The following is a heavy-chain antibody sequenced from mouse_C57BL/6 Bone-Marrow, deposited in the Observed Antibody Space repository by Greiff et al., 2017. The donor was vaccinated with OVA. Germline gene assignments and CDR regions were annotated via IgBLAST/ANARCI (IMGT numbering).Heavy chain of an antibody. CDR2: IYPGDGDT. V-gene: IGHV1-82*01. Sequence: VQLQQSGPELVKPGASVKISCKASGYAFSSSWMNWVKQRPGKGLEWIGRIYPGDGDTNYNGKFKGKATLTADKSSSTAYMQLSSLTSEDSAVYFCAKGTGTGYFDYWGQGTTLTVSS. CDR3: AKGTGTGYFDY. CDR1: GYAFSSSW. J-gene: IGHJ2*01. D-gene: IGHD4-1*01.